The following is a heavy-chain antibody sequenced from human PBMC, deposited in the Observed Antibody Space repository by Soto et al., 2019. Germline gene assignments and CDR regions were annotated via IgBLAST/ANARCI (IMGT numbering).Heavy chain of an antibody. Sequence: PGGSLRLSCAASGFTFSSYGMHWVRQAPGKGLEWVAVIWDDGSNKYYADSVKGRFTISRDNSKNTLYLQMNSLRAEDTAVYYCARDRYCSGGSCYTTPHAFDYWGQGTVVTVS. D-gene: IGHD2-15*01. CDR3: ARDRYCSGGSCYTTPHAFDY. CDR2: IWDDGSNK. CDR1: GFTFSSYG. V-gene: IGHV3-33*01. J-gene: IGHJ4*02.